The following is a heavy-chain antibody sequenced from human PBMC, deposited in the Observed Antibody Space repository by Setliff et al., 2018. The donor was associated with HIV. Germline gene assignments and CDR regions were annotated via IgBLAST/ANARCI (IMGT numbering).Heavy chain of an antibody. Sequence: GGSLRLSCTASGFTFGDYAMSWVRQAPGKGLEWVGFIRSKAYGGTTEYAASVKGRFTISRDDSKSIAYLQMNSLKTEDTAVYYCTRDRWGYYFDNWGQGTLVTVSS. CDR2: IRSKAYGGTT. V-gene: IGHV3-49*04. J-gene: IGHJ4*02. CDR3: TRDRWGYYFDN. D-gene: IGHD7-27*01. CDR1: GFTFGDYA.